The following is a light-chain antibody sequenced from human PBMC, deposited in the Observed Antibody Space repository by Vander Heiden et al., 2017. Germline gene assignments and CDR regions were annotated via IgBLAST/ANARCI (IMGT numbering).Light chain of an antibody. Sequence: IVLTPSPATLSLSTGERATLSCRASQNIGIDLAWYQHKPGQAPRLLISEASDRATGIPARFSGSGSGTDFTLTISSLEPEDVAVYYCQQRNGWPLTFGGGTKMDIK. V-gene: IGKV3-11*01. CDR3: QQRNGWPLT. J-gene: IGKJ4*01. CDR2: EAS. CDR1: QNIGID.